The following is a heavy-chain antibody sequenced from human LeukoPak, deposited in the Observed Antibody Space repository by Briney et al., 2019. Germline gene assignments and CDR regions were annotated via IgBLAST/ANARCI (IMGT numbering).Heavy chain of an antibody. V-gene: IGHV4-59*01. D-gene: IGHD5-24*01. J-gene: IGHJ4*02. CDR3: ARARDGTRMTFDY. CDR1: GGSISSYY. Sequence: SETLSLTCTVSGGSISSYYWSWIRQPPGKGLEWIGYIYYSGNPYYNPSLKSRVTISVGTSNNQFSLKVRSVTAADTAVYFCARARDGTRMTFDYWGQGTLVTVSS. CDR2: IYYSGNP.